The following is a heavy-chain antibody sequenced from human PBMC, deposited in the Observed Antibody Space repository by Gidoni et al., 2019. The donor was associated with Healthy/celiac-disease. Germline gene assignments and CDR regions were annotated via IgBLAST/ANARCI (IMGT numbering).Heavy chain of an antibody. V-gene: IGHV4-39*01. D-gene: IGHD2-2*01. Sequence: QLQLPESRPGLVKPSETLSLTCTVSGGSIRCSIYYLGWIRHPPVKGLEWMGSIYYSGSTYYNPSLKGRVTISVDTSKNQFSLKLSSVTAADRDVYYCARRENTCSSTRCSYYYYGMDVWGQGTTVTVSS. CDR1: GGSIRCSIYY. CDR2: IYYSGST. J-gene: IGHJ6*02. CDR3: ARRENTCSSTRCSYYYYGMDV.